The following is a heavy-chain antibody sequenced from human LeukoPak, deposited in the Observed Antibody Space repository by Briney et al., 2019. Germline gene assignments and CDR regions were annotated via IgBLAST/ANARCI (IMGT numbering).Heavy chain of an antibody. V-gene: IGHV3-30*03. D-gene: IGHD6-19*01. CDR1: GSIFNTSG. CDR3: AMLRYSGGWWDY. CDR2: ISYDGSKR. Sequence: GRSLRLSCAASGSIFNTSGIHWVRQAPGKGLEWVALISYDGSKRSYADSVKGRFTISRDNSKNTVSLQMNSLRAADTAVYYCAMLRYSGGWWDYWGQGTLVTVSS. J-gene: IGHJ4*02.